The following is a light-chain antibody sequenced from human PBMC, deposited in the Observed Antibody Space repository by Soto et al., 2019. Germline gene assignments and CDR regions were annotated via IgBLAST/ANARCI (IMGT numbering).Light chain of an antibody. V-gene: IGKV1-33*01. Sequence: EMTQSPSSLSSSFGDRVTITCQASQDISGYLNWCQQKPGRAPKLLIYDAYNFEQGVPSRFSGSSSGTDGTLTISSLKQEDSATYDCQRYDNVTLTFGGGTKVDIK. CDR2: DAY. CDR3: QRYDNVTLT. J-gene: IGKJ4*01. CDR1: QDISGY.